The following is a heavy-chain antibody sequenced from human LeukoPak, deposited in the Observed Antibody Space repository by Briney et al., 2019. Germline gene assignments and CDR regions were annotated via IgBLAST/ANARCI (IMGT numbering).Heavy chain of an antibody. CDR1: GGSISSSSYY. D-gene: IGHD3-3*01. CDR3: ARYKAADDFWSGYTQTLPHSYYFDY. CDR2: IYYSGST. J-gene: IGHJ4*02. V-gene: IGHV4-39*01. Sequence: PSETLSLTCTVSGGSISSSSYYWGWIRQPPGKGLEWIGSIYYSGSTYYNPSLKSRVTISVDTSKNQFSLKLSSVTAADTAVYYCARYKAADDFWSGYTQTLPHSYYFDYWGQGTLVTVSS.